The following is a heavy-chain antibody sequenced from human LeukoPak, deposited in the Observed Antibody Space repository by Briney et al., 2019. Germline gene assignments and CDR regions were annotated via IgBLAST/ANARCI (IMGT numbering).Heavy chain of an antibody. CDR3: ARLSALDY. CDR1: GFTFSSYS. V-gene: IGHV3-48*01. Sequence: PGGSLRLSCAASGFTFSSYSMNWVRQAPGKGLEWVSYISSSSSTIYYADSVKGRFTISRDNAKNSLHVQMSSLRAEDTAVYYCARLSALDYWGQGTLVTVSS. CDR2: ISSSSSTI. J-gene: IGHJ4*02.